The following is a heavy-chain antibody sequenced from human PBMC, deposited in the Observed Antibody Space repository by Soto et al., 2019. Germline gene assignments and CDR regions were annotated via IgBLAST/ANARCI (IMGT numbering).Heavy chain of an antibody. CDR1: GFTFSNYA. CDR3: ARGKRDYDYGTLDY. V-gene: IGHV3-23*01. J-gene: IGHJ4*02. CDR2: IRSSDGSA. Sequence: EVQLLESGGGLVQPGGSLRLSCATSGFTFSNYAMSWVRQTPGKGLEWVSGIRSSDGSAFYADSVRGRFTISRDNSKNTLYLEMNSLRAEDTALYYCARGKRDYDYGTLDYWGQGILVTVSS. D-gene: IGHD5-12*01.